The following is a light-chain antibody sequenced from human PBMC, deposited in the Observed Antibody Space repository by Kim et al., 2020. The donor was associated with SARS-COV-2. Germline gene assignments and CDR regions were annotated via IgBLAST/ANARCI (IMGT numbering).Light chain of an antibody. CDR1: QGICSY. CDR2: AAS. V-gene: IGKV1-9*01. Sequence: ASVGDRVTITCRASQGICSYLAWYQQKPGTAPKVLIYAASTLQSGVPSRFSGSGSGTEFTLTISSLQPEDFATYYCQQVNSYPRTFGQGTKVDIK. CDR3: QQVNSYPRT. J-gene: IGKJ1*01.